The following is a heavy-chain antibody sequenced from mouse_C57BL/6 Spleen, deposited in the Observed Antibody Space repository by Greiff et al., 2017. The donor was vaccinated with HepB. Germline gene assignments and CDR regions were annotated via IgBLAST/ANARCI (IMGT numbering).Heavy chain of an antibody. V-gene: IGHV7-3*01. D-gene: IGHD1-1*01. CDR1: GFTFTDYY. J-gene: IGHJ1*03. CDR2: IRNKANGYTT. Sequence: DVMLVESGGGLVQPGGSLSLSCAASGFTFTDYYMSWVRQPPGKALEWLGFIRNKANGYTTEYSASVKGRFTISRDNSQSILYLQMNALRAEDSATYYCASPHYYGSSYWYFDVWGTGTTVTVSS. CDR3: ASPHYYGSSYWYFDV.